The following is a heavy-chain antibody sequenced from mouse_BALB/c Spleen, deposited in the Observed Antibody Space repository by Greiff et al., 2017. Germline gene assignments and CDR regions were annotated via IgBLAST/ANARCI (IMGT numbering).Heavy chain of an antibody. CDR2: IDPEYGDT. CDR1: GFNIKDYY. J-gene: IGHJ2*01. V-gene: IGHV14-4*02. CDR3: NPVDY. Sequence: EVQLQQSGAELVRSGASVKLSCTASGFNIKDYYMHWVKQRPEQGLEWIGWIDPEYGDTEYAPKFQGKATMTADTSSSAAYLQLSSLTSEDTAVYYCNPVDYWGQGTTLTVSS.